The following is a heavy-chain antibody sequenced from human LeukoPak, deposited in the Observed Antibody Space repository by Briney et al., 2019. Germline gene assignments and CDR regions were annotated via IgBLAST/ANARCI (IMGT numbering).Heavy chain of an antibody. CDR3: GRDPDYGDPY. CDR1: GFNFSDSY. J-gene: IGHJ4*02. V-gene: IGHV3-11*01. Sequence: PGGSLRLSCSACGFNFSDSYMSWFRLSPEKGLEWIAYITSSGTTTEYADSVKGRFTISRVNAKNSLYLQMNSLRPEDTAVYYCGRDPDYGDPYWGQGTLVTVSS. CDR2: ITSSGTTT. D-gene: IGHD4/OR15-4a*01.